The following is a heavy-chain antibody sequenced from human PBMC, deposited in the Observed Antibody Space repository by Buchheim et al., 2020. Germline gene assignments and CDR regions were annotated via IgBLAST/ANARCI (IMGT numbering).Heavy chain of an antibody. CDR1: GFTFSSYG. V-gene: IGHV3-48*01. CDR3: ARGQVGTGPYYYYGMDV. J-gene: IGHJ6*02. D-gene: IGHD2-21*02. Sequence: EVQLVESGGGLVQPGGSLRLSCAASGFTFSSYGMNWVRQAPGKGLEWVSYISSSSSTIYYADSVKGRFTISRDNAKNSLYLQMNSLRAEDTAVYYCARGQVGTGPYYYYGMDVWGQGTT. CDR2: ISSSSSTI.